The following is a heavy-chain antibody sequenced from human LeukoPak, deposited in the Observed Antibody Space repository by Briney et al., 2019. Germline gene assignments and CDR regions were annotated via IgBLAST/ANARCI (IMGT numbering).Heavy chain of an antibody. CDR1: GWSFNDHY. J-gene: IGHJ5*02. V-gene: IGHV4-34*01. D-gene: IGHD2-2*01. CDR3: ARGQVPAARGYNWFDP. CDR2: INARGDA. Sequence: SETLSLTCAVYGWSFNDHYWNWIRQPPGKGLEWIGEINARGDANFNPSLKSRVTISVDSSKNQFSLTLRSMIAADTAVYYCARGQVPAARGYNWFDPWGQGTLVTVSS.